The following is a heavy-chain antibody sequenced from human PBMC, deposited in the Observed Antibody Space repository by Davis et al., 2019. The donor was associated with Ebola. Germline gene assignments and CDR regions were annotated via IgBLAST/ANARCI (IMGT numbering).Heavy chain of an antibody. Sequence: PGGSLRLSCAASGFTFSSYGMHWVRQAPGKGLEWVAVISYDGSNKYYADSVKGRFTISRDNSKNTLYLQMNSLRAEDTAVYYCAKDIWGGRSWKYYFDYWGQGTLVTVSS. CDR2: ISYDGSNK. V-gene: IGHV3-30*18. CDR3: AKDIWGGRSWKYYFDY. CDR1: GFTFSSYG. J-gene: IGHJ4*02. D-gene: IGHD6-13*01.